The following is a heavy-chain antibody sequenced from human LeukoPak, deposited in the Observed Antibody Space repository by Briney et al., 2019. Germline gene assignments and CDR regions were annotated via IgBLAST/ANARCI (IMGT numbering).Heavy chain of an antibody. CDR1: GGTFSSYA. J-gene: IGHJ4*02. CDR2: IIPIFGTA. Sequence: SVTVSCKASGGTFSSYAISWVRQAPGQGLEWMGGIIPIFGTANDAQEFQGRVTITADESTSTAYMELSSLRSEDTAVYYCARENYYGSGSYYMGWGQGTLVTVSS. V-gene: IGHV1-69*13. CDR3: ARENYYGSGSYYMG. D-gene: IGHD3-10*01.